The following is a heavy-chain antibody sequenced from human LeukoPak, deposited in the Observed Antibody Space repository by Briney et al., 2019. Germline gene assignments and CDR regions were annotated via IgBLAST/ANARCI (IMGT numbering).Heavy chain of an antibody. Sequence: GGSLRLSCAASGFTFSSYTMNWVRQAPGKGLEWMSYISSGRSTIYYTDSVKGRFTISRDNAKNSLYLQMNSLRAEDTAVYYCAREVLYYSNSGSSPYFDCWGQGTLVTVPS. J-gene: IGHJ4*02. CDR1: GFTFSSYT. CDR2: ISSGRSTI. D-gene: IGHD3-10*01. CDR3: AREVLYYSNSGSSPYFDC. V-gene: IGHV3-48*01.